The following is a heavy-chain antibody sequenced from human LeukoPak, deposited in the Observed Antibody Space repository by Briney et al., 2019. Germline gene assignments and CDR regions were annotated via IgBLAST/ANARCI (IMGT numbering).Heavy chain of an antibody. D-gene: IGHD4-23*01. CDR3: SSGNSHAFDV. J-gene: IGHJ3*01. CDR1: GFTFSSYW. Sequence: GGSLRLSCAASGFTFSSYWMHWVRQAPGKGLVWVSRINSDGSSTSYADSVKGRFTVSRDNAKNTLYLQMNNLRAEDTAVYYCSSGNSHAFDVWGQGTMVTVSS. CDR2: INSDGSST. V-gene: IGHV3-74*01.